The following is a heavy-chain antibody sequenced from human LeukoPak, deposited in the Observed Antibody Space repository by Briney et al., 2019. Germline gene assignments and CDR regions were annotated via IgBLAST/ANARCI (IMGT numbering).Heavy chain of an antibody. CDR2: IKSNADGGTV. V-gene: IGHV3-15*01. CDR1: GFTVTHAW. CDR3: TTVPSAREDY. Sequence: SGGSLRLSCAVSGFTVTHAWMTWVRQVPGKGLEWIGRIKSNADGGTVDYAASVKGRFTLSRDDSVDTLYLQMDSLNTGDSGVYYCTTVPSAREDYWGQGTLVTVSS. J-gene: IGHJ4*02. D-gene: IGHD1-26*01.